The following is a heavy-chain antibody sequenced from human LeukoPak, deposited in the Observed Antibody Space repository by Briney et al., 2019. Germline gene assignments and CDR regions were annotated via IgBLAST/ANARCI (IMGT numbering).Heavy chain of an antibody. CDR1: GGSISSGDYY. J-gene: IGHJ4*02. CDR3: ARRGDSSSWARWYFDY. V-gene: IGHV4-30-4*08. Sequence: SETLSLTCTVSGGSISSGDYYWSWIRQPPGKGLEWIGYIYYSGSTYYNPSLKSRVTISVDTSKNQFSLKLGSVTAADTAVYYCARRGDSSSWARWYFDYWGQGTLVTVSS. CDR2: IYYSGST. D-gene: IGHD6-13*01.